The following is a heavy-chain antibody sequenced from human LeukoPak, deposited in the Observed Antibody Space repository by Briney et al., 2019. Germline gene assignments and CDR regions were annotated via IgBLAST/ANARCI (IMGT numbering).Heavy chain of an antibody. V-gene: IGHV4-61*02. CDR1: GGSISSGSYY. J-gene: IGHJ4*02. D-gene: IGHD1-26*01. Sequence: SETLSLTCTVSGGSISSGSYYWSWIRQPAGKGLELIGRIYTSGSNNYSPSLKSRVTISVDTSKNQFSLELSSVTAADTALYXXXRGWELLRAFDYWGQGTPVTVSS. CDR3: XRGWELLRAFDY. CDR2: IYTSGSN.